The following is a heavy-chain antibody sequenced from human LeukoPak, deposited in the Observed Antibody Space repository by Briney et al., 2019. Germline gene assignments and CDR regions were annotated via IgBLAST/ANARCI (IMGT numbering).Heavy chain of an antibody. CDR3: ARESPPYSYYDFWSGSEDYYMDV. CDR2: INPNSGGT. Sequence: ASVKVSCKASGYTFTGYYMHWVRQAPGQGLEWMGWINPNSGGTNYAQKFQGRVTMTRDTSISTAYMELSRLRSDDTAVYYCARESPPYSYYDFWSGSEDYYMDVWGKGTTVTVSS. CDR1: GYTFTGYY. D-gene: IGHD3-3*01. V-gene: IGHV1-2*02. J-gene: IGHJ6*03.